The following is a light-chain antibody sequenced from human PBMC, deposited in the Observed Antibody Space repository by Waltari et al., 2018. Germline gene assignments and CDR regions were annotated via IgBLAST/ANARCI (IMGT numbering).Light chain of an antibody. CDR1: QNLLYSSNNKNY. J-gene: IGKJ3*01. CDR3: QQYYTFPPT. V-gene: IGKV4-1*01. CDR2: WAS. Sequence: DIVMTQSPDSLSVSLGERATINCKSGQNLLYSSNNKNYLAWYQQKPGQPPKLLISWASTRKSGVPDRFSGSGSETDFTLTISNLQAEDVAVYYRQQYYTFPPTFGPGTKVDFK.